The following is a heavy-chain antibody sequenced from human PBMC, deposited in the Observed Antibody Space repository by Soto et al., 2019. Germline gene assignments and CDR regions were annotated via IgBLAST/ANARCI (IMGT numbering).Heavy chain of an antibody. Sequence: QLQLQESGPGLVKPSETLSLTCTVSGASISSSSYYWGWIRQPPGKGLEWIGCIYYGGSTYYNPSLKSRVTISVDTSKNQFSLKLSSVTAADTAVYYCASAVRPGTFDIWGQGTMVTVSS. V-gene: IGHV4-39*01. CDR1: GASISSSSYY. D-gene: IGHD6-19*01. J-gene: IGHJ3*02. CDR3: ASAVRPGTFDI. CDR2: IYYGGST.